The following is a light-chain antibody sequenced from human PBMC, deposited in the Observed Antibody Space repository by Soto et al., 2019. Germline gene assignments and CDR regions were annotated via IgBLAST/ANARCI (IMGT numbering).Light chain of an antibody. J-gene: IGLJ2*01. CDR2: DND. CDR1: DSNIGNND. CDR3: GTWESSLSAGV. V-gene: IGLV1-51*01. Sequence: QSVLAQPSSVSAAPGQKVTISCSGSDSNIGNNDVSWYQQLPGTAPKLLIYDNDKRPSGIPDRFSGSKSGTSATLAITGLQTGDEAEYFCGTWESSLSAGVFGGGTKLTVL.